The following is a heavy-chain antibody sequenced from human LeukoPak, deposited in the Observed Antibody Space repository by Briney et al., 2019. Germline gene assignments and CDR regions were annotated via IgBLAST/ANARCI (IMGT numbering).Heavy chain of an antibody. CDR2: ISYDGSNK. D-gene: IGHD6-13*01. V-gene: IGHV3-30-3*01. CDR3: ARWIAAAATGWFDP. Sequence: GGSLRLSCAASGFTFSSYAMHWVRQAPGKGLEWVAVISYDGSNKYYADSVKGRFTISRDNSKNTLYLQMNSLRAEDTAVYYCARWIAAAATGWFDPWGQGTLVTVSS. J-gene: IGHJ5*02. CDR1: GFTFSSYA.